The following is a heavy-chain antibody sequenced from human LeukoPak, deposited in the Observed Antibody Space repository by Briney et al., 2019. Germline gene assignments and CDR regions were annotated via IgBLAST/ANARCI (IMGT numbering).Heavy chain of an antibody. CDR1: GGSISSYY. J-gene: IGHJ4*02. D-gene: IGHD2-8*01. CDR3: ARVSGVLDFDY. V-gene: IGHV4-59*01. Sequence: SETLSLTCTVSGGSISSYYWSWIRQPPGKGLEWIGYIYYSGSTNYNPSLKSRVTISVDTSKNQFSLKLSSVTAADTAVYYCARVSGVLDFDYWGQGTLVTVSS. CDR2: IYYSGST.